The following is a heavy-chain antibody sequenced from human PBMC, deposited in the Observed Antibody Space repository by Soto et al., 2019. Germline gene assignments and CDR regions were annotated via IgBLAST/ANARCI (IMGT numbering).Heavy chain of an antibody. CDR1: GFTFSSYA. V-gene: IGHV3-23*01. CDR2: ISGSGGST. J-gene: IGHJ4*02. D-gene: IGHD4-17*01. CDR3: ARVGDGDYVGYYFDY. Sequence: EVQLLESGGGLVQPGGSLRLSCAASGFTFSSYAMSWVRQAPGKGLEWVSAISGSGGSTYYADSVKGRFTISRDNSKNTLYLQMNSLRAEDTAVYYCARVGDGDYVGYYFDYWGQGTLVTVSS.